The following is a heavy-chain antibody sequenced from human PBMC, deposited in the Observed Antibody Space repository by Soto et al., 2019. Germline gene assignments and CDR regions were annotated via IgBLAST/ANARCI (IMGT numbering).Heavy chain of an antibody. CDR2: IYPGDSDT. CDR1: GYSFTSYW. D-gene: IGHD3-10*01. CDR3: ARLTSYTPGLADYYYGMDV. Sequence: GESLKISCKGSGYSFTSYWIGWVRQMPGKGLEWMGIIYPGDSDTRYSPSFQGQFTISADKSISTAYLQWSSLKASDTAMYYCARLTSYTPGLADYYYGMDVWGQGTTVTVSS. J-gene: IGHJ6*02. V-gene: IGHV5-51*01.